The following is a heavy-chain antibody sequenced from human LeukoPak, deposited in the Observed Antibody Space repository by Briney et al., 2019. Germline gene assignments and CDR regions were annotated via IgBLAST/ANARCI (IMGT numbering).Heavy chain of an antibody. D-gene: IGHD5-24*01. CDR2: IYYSGST. CDR1: GGSISSSSYY. V-gene: IGHV4-39*07. CDR3: ARGTSRDGYLDY. J-gene: IGHJ4*02. Sequence: SETLSLTCTVSGGSISSSSYYWGWIRQPPGKGLEWIGSIYYSGSTYYNPSLKSRVTISVDTSKNQFSLKLSSVTAADTAVYYCARGTSRDGYLDYWGQGTLVTVSS.